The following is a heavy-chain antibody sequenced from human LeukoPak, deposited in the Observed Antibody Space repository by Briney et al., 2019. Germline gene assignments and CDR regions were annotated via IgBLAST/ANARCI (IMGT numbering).Heavy chain of an antibody. CDR1: GYSISSGYY. J-gene: IGHJ3*02. CDR2: IYHSGST. V-gene: IGHV4-38-2*02. Sequence: PSETLSLTCTVSGYSISSGYYWGWIRQPPGKGLEWIGRIYHSGSTYYNPSLKSRVTISVDTSKNQFSLKLSSVTAADTAVYYCASIRPRYYGAFDIWGQGTMVTVSS. CDR3: ASIRPRYYGAFDI. D-gene: IGHD4-17*01.